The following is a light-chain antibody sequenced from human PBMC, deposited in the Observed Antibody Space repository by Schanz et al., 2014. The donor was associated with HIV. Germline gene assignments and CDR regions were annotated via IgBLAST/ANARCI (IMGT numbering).Light chain of an antibody. V-gene: IGKV1-39*01. CDR3: QQSFSSPYT. CDR2: ATS. CDR1: QSISIS. Sequence: DIQMTQSPSSLSASVGDRVTITCRASQSISISLNWYQQKPGKAPRLLIYATSLLHTGVPSRFSGSGSGTHFTLTINSLQVEDVAAYFCQQSFSSPYTFGQGTKLEI. J-gene: IGKJ2*01.